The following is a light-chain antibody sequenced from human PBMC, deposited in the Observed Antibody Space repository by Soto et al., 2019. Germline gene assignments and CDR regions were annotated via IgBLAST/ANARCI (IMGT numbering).Light chain of an antibody. J-gene: IGLJ3*02. Sequence: QSVLTQPPSVSGAPGQRVTISCTGNNSNLGAGDDVHWYQQLPGAAPKLVVFGNRNRPSGVPERFSGSKSGTSASLAITGLQAEDEADYYCQAYDYSLTAFVFGGGTKLTVL. CDR1: NSNLGAGDD. V-gene: IGLV1-40*01. CDR2: GNR. CDR3: QAYDYSLTAFV.